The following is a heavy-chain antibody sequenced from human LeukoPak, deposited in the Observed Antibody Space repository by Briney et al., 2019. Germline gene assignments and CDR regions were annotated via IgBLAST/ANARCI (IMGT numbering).Heavy chain of an antibody. Sequence: GASVKVSCKASGYAFTNHYMHWVRQAPGQGLEWMGIINPTHGTTTYAQKFQCRVAMTRDTSTRTVYMELSSLRSEDTALYYCARGDVYDSSVYNWFDTWGQGTLVIVSS. CDR1: GYAFTNHY. J-gene: IGHJ5*02. CDR3: ARGDVYDSSVYNWFDT. D-gene: IGHD3-22*01. V-gene: IGHV1-46*01. CDR2: INPTHGTT.